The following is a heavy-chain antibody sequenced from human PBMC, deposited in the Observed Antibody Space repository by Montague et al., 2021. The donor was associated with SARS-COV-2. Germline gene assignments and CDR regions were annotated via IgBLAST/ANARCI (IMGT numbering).Heavy chain of an antibody. CDR3: ARVRRWRVPFDY. V-gene: IGHV4-39*07. Sequence: SETLSLTCTVSGDSISHSSYYWGWIRQPPGKGLEWIGSIYYSGSTYYNPSLKSRVTISVDTSKNQVSLKLNSVTAADTAVYYCARVRRWRVPFDYWGQGTLVTVSS. J-gene: IGHJ4*02. D-gene: IGHD6-19*01. CDR2: IYYSGST. CDR1: GDSISHSSYY.